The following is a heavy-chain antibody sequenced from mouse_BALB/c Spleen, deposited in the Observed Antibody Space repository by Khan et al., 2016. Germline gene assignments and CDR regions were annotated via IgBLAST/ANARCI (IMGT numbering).Heavy chain of an antibody. CDR3: ARSGCNYASFSY. D-gene: IGHD2-1*01. Sequence: EVQLQESGAGLVKPSQSLSLTCTVTGYSIISDYAWNWIRQFPGGKLEWMGNIPYSGSTTYNPTLKSRITITRDTSKNQFFLQLRSVTPADVATFYCARSGCNYASFSYWGQWTLFTVSA. CDR2: IPYSGST. J-gene: IGHJ3*01. V-gene: IGHV3-2*02. CDR1: GYSIISDYA.